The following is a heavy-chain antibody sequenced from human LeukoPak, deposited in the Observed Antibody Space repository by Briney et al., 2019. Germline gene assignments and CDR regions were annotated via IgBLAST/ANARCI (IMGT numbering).Heavy chain of an antibody. CDR2: INHSGST. CDR3: AREWDIVLMVYAMMGSFDY. CDR1: GGSFSGYY. J-gene: IGHJ4*02. Sequence: SETLSLTCAVYGGSFSGYYWSWIRQPPGKGLEWIGEINHSGSTNYNPSLKSRVTISVDTSKNQFSLKLSSVTAADTAVYYCAREWDIVLMVYAMMGSFDYWGQGTLVTVSS. V-gene: IGHV4-34*01. D-gene: IGHD2-8*01.